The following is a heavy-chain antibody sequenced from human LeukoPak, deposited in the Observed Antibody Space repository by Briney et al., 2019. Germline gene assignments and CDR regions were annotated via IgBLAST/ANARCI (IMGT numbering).Heavy chain of an antibody. V-gene: IGHV1-8*01. D-gene: IGHD3-22*01. J-gene: IGHJ4*02. CDR1: GYTFTSYD. CDR2: MNPNGGNA. CDR3: AKDRRVYYDSSGFYEY. Sequence: GASVKVSCKASGYTFTSYDINWVRQATGQGLAWMGWMNPNGGNAVYAQKSNGRVTMTRYTSITTAYMNLRSLRPVDTAVAHRAKDRRVYYDSSGFYEYCGQRALGTVSS.